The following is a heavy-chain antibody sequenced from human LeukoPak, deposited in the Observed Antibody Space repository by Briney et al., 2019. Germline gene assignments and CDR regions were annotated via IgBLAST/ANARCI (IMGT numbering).Heavy chain of an antibody. J-gene: IGHJ5*01. D-gene: IGHD6-13*01. CDR2: INSDGSST. Sequence: GGSLRLSCAASGFTFSSYWMHWVRQAPGKGLVWVSRINSDGSSTSYADSVKGRFTISRDNAKNTLYLQMNSLRAEDTAVYYCAREQRIAENWFDSWGQGTLVTVSS. CDR3: AREQRIAENWFDS. CDR1: GFTFSSYW. V-gene: IGHV3-74*01.